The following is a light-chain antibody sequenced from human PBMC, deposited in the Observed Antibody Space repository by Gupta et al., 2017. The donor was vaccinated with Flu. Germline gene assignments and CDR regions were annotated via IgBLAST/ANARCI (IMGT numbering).Light chain of an antibody. CDR3: LQSYTTALT. CDR2: SAS. CDR1: QNIKNF. J-gene: IGKJ4*01. V-gene: IGKV1-39*01. Sequence: QSPSSLSASVGDRVMITCRASQNIKNFLKWLQQKPGKAPKVLIYSASTLQSGVPSRFSGSGSGTDFTLTISNLQPEDFATYYCLQSYTTALTFGGGTTVEI.